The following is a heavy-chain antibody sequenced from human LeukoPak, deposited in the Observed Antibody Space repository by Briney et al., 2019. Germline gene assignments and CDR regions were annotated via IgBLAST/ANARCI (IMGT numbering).Heavy chain of an antibody. CDR3: ARGLSYYYDSSGYYYGFSDYYYGMDV. CDR1: GGSFSGYY. J-gene: IGHJ6*02. D-gene: IGHD3-22*01. CDR2: INHSGST. Sequence: PSETLSLTCAVYGGSFSGYYWSWIRQPPGKGLEWIGEINHSGSTNYNPSLKSRVAISVDTSKNQFSLKLSSVTAADTAVYYCARGLSYYYDSSGYYYGFSDYYYGMDVWGQGTTVTVSS. V-gene: IGHV4-34*01.